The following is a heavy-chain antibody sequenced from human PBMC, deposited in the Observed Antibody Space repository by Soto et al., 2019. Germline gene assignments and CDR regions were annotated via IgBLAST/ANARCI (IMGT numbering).Heavy chain of an antibody. CDR2: INPNSGGT. Sequence: ASVKVSCKASGYTFTGYYMHWVRQAPGQGLEWMGWINPNSGGTNYAQKFQGWVTMTRDTSISTAYMELSRLRSDDTAVYYCARAHDFWSGYYPPNDAFDIWGQGTMVTVSS. CDR1: GYTFTGYY. V-gene: IGHV1-2*04. J-gene: IGHJ3*02. D-gene: IGHD3-3*01. CDR3: ARAHDFWSGYYPPNDAFDI.